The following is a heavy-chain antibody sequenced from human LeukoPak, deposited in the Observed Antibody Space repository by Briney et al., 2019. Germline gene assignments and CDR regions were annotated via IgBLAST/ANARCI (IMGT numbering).Heavy chain of an antibody. J-gene: IGHJ4*02. Sequence: ASVKVSCKAYGYTFTSYYMHWVRQAPGQGLEWMGIINPSGGSTSYAQKFQGRVTMTRDTSTSTVYMELSSLRSEDTAVYYCARDRGSYFLFDYWGQGTLVTVSS. D-gene: IGHD1-26*01. V-gene: IGHV1-46*01. CDR3: ARDRGSYFLFDY. CDR2: INPSGGST. CDR1: GYTFTSYY.